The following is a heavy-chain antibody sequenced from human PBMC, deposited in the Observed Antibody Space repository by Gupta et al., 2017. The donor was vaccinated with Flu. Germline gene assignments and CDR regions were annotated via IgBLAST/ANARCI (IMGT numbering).Heavy chain of an antibody. CDR1: GGALSNLV. D-gene: IGHD4-11*01. CDR2: IMPVFGTA. CDR3: AIGMVTTVTFDWFDP. J-gene: IGHJ5*02. Sequence: QVEVVQAGAEVKKPGPSVKASCKTSGGALSNLVSSWVRRAPGQGLEWMGGIMPVFGTADYAPKFQGRVTITADESTSTAYMEVRSLKSEDTAVYYCAIGMVTTVTFDWFDPWGQGTLVTVSS. V-gene: IGHV1-69*01.